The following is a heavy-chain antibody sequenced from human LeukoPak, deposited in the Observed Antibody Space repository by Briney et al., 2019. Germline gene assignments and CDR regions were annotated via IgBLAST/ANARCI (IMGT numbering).Heavy chain of an antibody. CDR2: ISSSGRLM. CDR3: ARDTNNGLDV. V-gene: IGHV3-11*01. J-gene: IGHJ6*02. Sequence: LSLTCAVSGGSISSGGYSWSWIRQAPGKGLEWVSHISSSGRLMQYADSVKGRFTITRDNAQNFMSLQMNSLKPEDTAVYYCARDTNNGLDVWGRGTTVTVSS. D-gene: IGHD1-14*01. CDR1: GGSISSGGYS.